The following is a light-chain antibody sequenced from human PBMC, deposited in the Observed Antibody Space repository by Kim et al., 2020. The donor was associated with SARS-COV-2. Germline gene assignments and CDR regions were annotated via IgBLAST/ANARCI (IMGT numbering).Light chain of an antibody. CDR1: QSVSGDY. CDR2: GAS. J-gene: IGKJ1*01. CDR3: QQYGTPPWT. Sequence: SPGERATLSCRASQSVSGDYLGWYQQRPGQAPRLLVYGASTRATGIPDRFSGSGSGTDFTLTISRLEPEDFAVYFCQQYGTPPWTFGQGTKVDIK. V-gene: IGKV3-20*01.